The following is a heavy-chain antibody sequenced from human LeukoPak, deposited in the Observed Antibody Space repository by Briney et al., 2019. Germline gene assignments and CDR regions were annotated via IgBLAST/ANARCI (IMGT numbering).Heavy chain of an antibody. CDR1: GFTFSSHA. Sequence: GGSLRLSCAASGFTFSSHAMSWVRPAPGKGLEWISLIRGSSDVIEYADSVRGRFTISRDNSKNTVSLQMNNLRAEDTAVYYCAKGQSASSTFDSWGQGTLVTVSS. CDR2: IRGSSDVI. J-gene: IGHJ4*02. V-gene: IGHV3-23*01. CDR3: AKGQSASSTFDS.